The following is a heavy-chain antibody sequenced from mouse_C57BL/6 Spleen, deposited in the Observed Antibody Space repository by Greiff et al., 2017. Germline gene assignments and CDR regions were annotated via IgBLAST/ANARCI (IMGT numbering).Heavy chain of an antibody. CDR3: ARDGSSYSWYFDV. Sequence: EVKVVESGGGLVKPGGSLKLSCAASGFTFSSYTMSWVRQTLEKRLEWVATISGGGGNTYYPESVKGRVTISRDNAKNTLYLQMSSLRSEDTALYYCARDGSSYSWYFDVWGTGTTVTVSS. J-gene: IGHJ1*03. CDR2: ISGGGGNT. CDR1: GFTFSSYT. V-gene: IGHV5-9*01. D-gene: IGHD1-1*01.